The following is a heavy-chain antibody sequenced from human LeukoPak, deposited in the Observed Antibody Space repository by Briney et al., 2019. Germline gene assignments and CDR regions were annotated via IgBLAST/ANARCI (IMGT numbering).Heavy chain of an antibody. V-gene: IGHV4-59*02. CDR3: ARDLSVNAFDI. Sequence: SETLSLTCTVSGASVRSDHWNWIRQPPGKGLEWIAYMHGSGSPNYNPSLASRLTLSVDATENLLSLKLTSVTAADTAVYFCARDLSVNAFDIWGQGTLVTVSS. J-gene: IGHJ3*02. D-gene: IGHD2/OR15-2a*01. CDR2: MHGSGSP. CDR1: GASVRSDH.